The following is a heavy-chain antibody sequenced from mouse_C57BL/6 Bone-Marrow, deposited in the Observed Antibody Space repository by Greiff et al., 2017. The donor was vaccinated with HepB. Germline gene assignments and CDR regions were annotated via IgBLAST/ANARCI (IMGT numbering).Heavy chain of an antibody. CDR3: GAGPFAY. J-gene: IGHJ3*01. CDR1: GYTFTNYW. CDR2: IYPGGGYT. V-gene: IGHV1-63*01. Sequence: QVHVKQSGAELVRPGTSVKMSCKASGYTFTNYWIGWAKQRPGHGLEWIGDIYPGGGYTNYNEKFKGKATLTADKSSSTAYMQFSSLTSEDSAIYYCGAGPFAYWGQGTLVTVSA. D-gene: IGHD4-1*01.